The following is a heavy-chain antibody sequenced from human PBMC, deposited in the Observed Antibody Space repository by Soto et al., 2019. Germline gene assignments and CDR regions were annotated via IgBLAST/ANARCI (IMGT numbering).Heavy chain of an antibody. J-gene: IGHJ6*03. Sequence: QVQLVQSGAEVKKPGASVKVSCKASGDTFTGDEITWVRQATGQGLEWMGWMNLNGGKTGYAQTFQGRVSMTGNPSISTAYMELSSLRSEDTAVYYCARVPRGSRYFYYLDVWGKGTTVIVSS. CDR2: MNLNGGKT. CDR1: GDTFTGDE. CDR3: ARVPRGSRYFYYLDV. D-gene: IGHD3-16*01. V-gene: IGHV1-8*01.